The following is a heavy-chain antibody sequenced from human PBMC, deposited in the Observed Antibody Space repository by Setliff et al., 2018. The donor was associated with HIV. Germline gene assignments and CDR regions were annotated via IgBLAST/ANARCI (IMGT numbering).Heavy chain of an antibody. CDR1: GYTFTSYG. J-gene: IGHJ3*02. Sequence: ASVKVSCKASGYTFTSYGISWVRQAPGQGLEWMGWISALNGRTNYAQKLQGRVTMTTDTSTGTVYMDLRSLRSDDTAVYYCARMRVFLGTTGTRRVDAFDIWGQGTMVTVSS. CDR2: ISALNGRT. CDR3: ARMRVFLGTTGTRRVDAFDI. V-gene: IGHV1-18*01. D-gene: IGHD1-1*01.